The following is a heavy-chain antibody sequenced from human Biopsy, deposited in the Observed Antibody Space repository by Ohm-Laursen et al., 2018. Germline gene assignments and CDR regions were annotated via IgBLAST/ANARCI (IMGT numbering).Heavy chain of an antibody. D-gene: IGHD2/OR15-2a*01. CDR2: VYYSGTT. J-gene: IGHJ6*02. CDR1: GGSISSDW. Sequence: SDTLSLTCTVSGGSISSDWWSWIRQTLGKGLEWIGYVYYSGTTTYNPSLRSRVTISVDTSMNQISLRLQSVTAADTAIYYCTRATNSTGWPYYYFYGMDIWGQGTTVTVSS. CDR3: TRATNSTGWPYYYFYGMDI. V-gene: IGHV4-59*13.